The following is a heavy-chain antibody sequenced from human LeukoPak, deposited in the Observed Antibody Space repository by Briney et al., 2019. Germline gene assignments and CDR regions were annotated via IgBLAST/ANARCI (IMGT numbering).Heavy chain of an antibody. CDR1: GYSFTSYW. J-gene: IGHJ3*02. CDR2: IYPGDSDT. D-gene: IGHD3-22*01. Sequence: GASLKISCKGSGYSFTSYWIGWVRQMPGKGLEWMGIIYPGDSDTSYSPSFQGQVTISANKSISTAYLQWSSLKASDTAMYYCARKRGPGIYYYDSSGYYVGDAFDIWGQGTMVTVSS. CDR3: ARKRGPGIYYYDSSGYYVGDAFDI. V-gene: IGHV5-51*01.